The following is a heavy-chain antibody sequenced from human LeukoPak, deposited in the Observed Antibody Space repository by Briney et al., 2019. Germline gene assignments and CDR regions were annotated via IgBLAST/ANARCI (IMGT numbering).Heavy chain of an antibody. V-gene: IGHV3-21*01. CDR2: ISSSSSYI. CDR3: ARVQVAATGPIDY. J-gene: IGHJ4*02. Sequence: GGSLRLSCAASGLTFSTYSMNWVRQAPGKGLEWVSSISSSSSYIYYADSVKGRFTISRDNAKNSLYLQMSSLRAEDTAVYYCARVQVAATGPIDYWGQGTLVTVSS. CDR1: GLTFSTYS. D-gene: IGHD1-26*01.